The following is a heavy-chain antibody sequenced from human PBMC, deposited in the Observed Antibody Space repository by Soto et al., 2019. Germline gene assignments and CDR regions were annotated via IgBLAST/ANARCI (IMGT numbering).Heavy chain of an antibody. V-gene: IGHV5-51*01. Sequence: GESLKISCKGSGYSFTSYWIGWVRQMPGKGLEWMGIIYPGDSDTRYSPSFQGQVTISADKSISTAYLQWSSLKASDTAMYYCARGDYDILTGSYKSYYGMDVWGLGTTVTVSS. CDR2: IYPGDSDT. CDR3: ARGDYDILTGSYKSYYGMDV. CDR1: GYSFTSYW. J-gene: IGHJ6*02. D-gene: IGHD3-9*01.